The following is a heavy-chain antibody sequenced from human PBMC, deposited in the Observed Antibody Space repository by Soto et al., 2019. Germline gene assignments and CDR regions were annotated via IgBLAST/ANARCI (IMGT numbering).Heavy chain of an antibody. CDR2: ISSNGGST. CDR3: VKDQSSIAALPVGGDY. CDR1: GFTFSSYA. Sequence: GGSLRLSCSASGFTFSSYAMHWVRQAPGKGLEYVSAISSNGGSTYYADSVKGRFTISRDNSKNTLYLQMSSLRAEDTAVYYCVKDQSSIAALPVGGDYWGQGTLVTVSS. V-gene: IGHV3-64D*09. D-gene: IGHD6-6*01. J-gene: IGHJ4*02.